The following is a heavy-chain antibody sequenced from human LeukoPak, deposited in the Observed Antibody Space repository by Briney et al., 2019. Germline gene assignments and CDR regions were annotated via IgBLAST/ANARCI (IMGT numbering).Heavy chain of an antibody. D-gene: IGHD1-26*01. CDR3: AKDPPDGSYGRDYFDY. V-gene: IGHV3-23*01. CDR2: ISGSGGST. J-gene: IGHJ4*02. Sequence: GGYLRLYCAASGFTFSSYAMSWVRPAPGQGLEWVSAISGSGGSTYYADPVKGRFTISRDNSKNTLYLQMNSLRAEDTAVYNCAKDPPDGSYGRDYFDYWGQETLGTVSS. CDR1: GFTFSSYA.